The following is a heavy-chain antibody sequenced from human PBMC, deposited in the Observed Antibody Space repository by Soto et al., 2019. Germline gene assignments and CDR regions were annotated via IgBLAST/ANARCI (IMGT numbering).Heavy chain of an antibody. Sequence: EVQLVESGGGPVKPGGSLRLSCAASGFTFSTYNMNWVRQAPGKGLEWVSFISTISDYIYYADSVKGRFTISRDNAKNSLYLQMNSLRAEDTAVYYCAREGSIGWRYFDYWGQGALVTVSS. CDR3: AREGSIGWRYFDY. V-gene: IGHV3-21*01. J-gene: IGHJ4*02. CDR2: ISTISDYI. CDR1: GFTFSTYN. D-gene: IGHD6-19*01.